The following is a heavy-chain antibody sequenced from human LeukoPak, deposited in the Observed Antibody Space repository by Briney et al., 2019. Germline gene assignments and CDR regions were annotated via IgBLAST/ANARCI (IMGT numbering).Heavy chain of an antibody. J-gene: IGHJ4*02. CDR2: ISAYNGNT. V-gene: IGHV1-18*01. D-gene: IGHD5-18*01. CDR1: GYTFTSYG. CDR3: ARGGETGYSYGPWYFDY. Sequence: GASVKVSCKASGYTFTSYGISWVRQAPGQGLEWMGWISAYNGNTNYAQKLQGRVTMTTDTSTSTAYMELRSLRSDDTAVYYCARGGETGYSYGPWYFDYWGQGTLVTVSS.